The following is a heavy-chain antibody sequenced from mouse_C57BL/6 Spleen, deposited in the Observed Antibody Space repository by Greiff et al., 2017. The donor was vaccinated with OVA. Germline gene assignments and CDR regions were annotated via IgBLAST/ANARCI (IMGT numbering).Heavy chain of an antibody. Sequence: EVKLVESGGGLVKPGGSLKLSCAASGFTFSSYAMSWVRQTPEKRLEWVATISDGGSYTYYPDNVKGRFTISRDNAKNNLYLQRSHLKSEDTAMYYWARDPNDGSSSGYFDYWGQGTTLTVSS. CDR1: GFTFSSYA. V-gene: IGHV5-4*01. CDR3: ARDPNDGSSSGYFDY. CDR2: ISDGGSYT. J-gene: IGHJ2*01. D-gene: IGHD1-1*01.